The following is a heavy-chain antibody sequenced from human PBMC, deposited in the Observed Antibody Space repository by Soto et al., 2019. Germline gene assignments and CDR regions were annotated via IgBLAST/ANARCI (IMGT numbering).Heavy chain of an antibody. V-gene: IGHV3-23*01. J-gene: IGHJ4*02. CDR1: GFTFSSYA. CDR2: ISGSGDSK. CDR3: ARIPFDHVWGTDRYSPNFDY. Sequence: GGSLRLSCAASGFTFSSYALSWVRQGQGKGLEWVSGISGSGDSKHYSDSLKGRFTISRDNSKNTLFLQMNSLRAEDTAVYYCARIPFDHVWGTDRYSPNFDYWGQGTQVTVSS. D-gene: IGHD3-16*02.